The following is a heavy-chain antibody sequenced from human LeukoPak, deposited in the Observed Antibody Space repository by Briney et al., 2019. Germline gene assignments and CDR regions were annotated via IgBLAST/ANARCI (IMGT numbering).Heavy chain of an antibody. CDR1: GFTFSSYA. CDR2: ISYDGGNK. J-gene: IGHJ4*02. CDR3: ARDSPAY. V-gene: IGHV3-30*04. Sequence: GGSLRLSCAASGFTFSSYAMHWVRQAPGKGLEWVAVISYDGGNKHYADSVKGRFTISRDNSKNTLYLQMNSLRAEDTAVYYCARDSPAYWGQGTLVTVSS.